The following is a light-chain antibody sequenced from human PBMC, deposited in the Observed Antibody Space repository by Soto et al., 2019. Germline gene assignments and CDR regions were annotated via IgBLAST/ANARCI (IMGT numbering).Light chain of an antibody. CDR3: SSYTTSSYYV. CDR2: DVT. V-gene: IGLV2-14*01. Sequence: QSALTHPASVSWSPGHSIAISCTGTSSDVGGYIYVSWYQQHPGKAPKLMIYDVTSRPSGVSYRFSGSKSGNTASLTISGLQAEEEADYYCSSYTTSSYYVFGTGTKVTVL. CDR1: SSDVGGYIY. J-gene: IGLJ1*01.